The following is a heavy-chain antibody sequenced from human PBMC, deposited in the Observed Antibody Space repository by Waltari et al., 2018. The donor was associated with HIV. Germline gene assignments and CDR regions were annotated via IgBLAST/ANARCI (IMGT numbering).Heavy chain of an antibody. CDR2: VYYSGST. Sequence: QLQLQESGPGLVKPSETLSLTCTVSGGSTNSPNYFWVWVRQPPGKGLEWIGSVYYSGSTYYNPSLKSRVSISGDTSNNHFSLNLHSVTAADTAVYYCAIQTADHFDYWGQGTLVTVSS. CDR1: GGSTNSPNYF. J-gene: IGHJ4*02. V-gene: IGHV4-39*02. D-gene: IGHD7-27*01. CDR3: AIQTADHFDY.